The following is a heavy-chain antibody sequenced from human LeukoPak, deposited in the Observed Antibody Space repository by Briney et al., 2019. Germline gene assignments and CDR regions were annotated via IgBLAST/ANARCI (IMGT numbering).Heavy chain of an antibody. CDR1: GVTFSSYA. Sequence: GGSLRLSCAASGVTFSSYAMRWVRQAPGKGLEWVSAISGSGGSTYYADSVKGRFTISRDNSKNTLYLQMNSLRAEDTAVYYCAKGYSSSSRGYLDYWGQGTLVTVSS. D-gene: IGHD6-6*01. CDR3: AKGYSSSSRGYLDY. J-gene: IGHJ4*02. V-gene: IGHV3-23*01. CDR2: ISGSGGST.